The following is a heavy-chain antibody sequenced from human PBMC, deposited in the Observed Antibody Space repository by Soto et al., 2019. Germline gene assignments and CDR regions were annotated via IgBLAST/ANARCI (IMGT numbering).Heavy chain of an antibody. CDR1: GFICSSYD. Sequence: GGSLRLSCAASGFICSSYDMSWVRQAPGKGLEWDSTILVDGRTFYVDSVKGRFTISRDNSKNTVYLQMNSLTAGDTALYYCAKATATGGGAFDICGQGTMVTVSS. CDR2: ILVDGRT. J-gene: IGHJ3*02. D-gene: IGHD2-8*02. CDR3: AKATATGGGAFDI. V-gene: IGHV3-23*01.